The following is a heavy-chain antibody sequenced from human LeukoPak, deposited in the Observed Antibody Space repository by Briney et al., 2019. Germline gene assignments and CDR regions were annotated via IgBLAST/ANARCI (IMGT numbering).Heavy chain of an antibody. CDR2: IKQDGSEK. CDR3: ARGLLAAAGIDY. CDR1: GFTFSSHE. V-gene: IGHV3-7*04. J-gene: IGHJ4*02. D-gene: IGHD6-13*01. Sequence: GGSLRLSCAASGFTFSSHEMTWVRQAPGKGLEWVANIKQDGSEKNYVDSVKGRFTISRDNAKNSLYLQMNSLRAEDTAVYYCARGLLAAAGIDYWGQGALVTVSS.